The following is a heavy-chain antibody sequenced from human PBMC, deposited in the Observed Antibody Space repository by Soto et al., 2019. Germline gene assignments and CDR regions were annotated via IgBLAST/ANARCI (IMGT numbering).Heavy chain of an antibody. CDR2: ISSSSSYI. CDR3: ARDPPNYYYYYMDV. J-gene: IGHJ6*03. V-gene: IGHV3-21*01. Sequence: GGSLRLSCAASGFTFSSYSMNWVRQAPGKGLEWVSSISSSSSYIYYADSVKGRFTISRDNAKNSLYLQMNSLRAEDTAVYYCARDPPNYYYYYMDVWGKGTTVTVSS. CDR1: GFTFSSYS.